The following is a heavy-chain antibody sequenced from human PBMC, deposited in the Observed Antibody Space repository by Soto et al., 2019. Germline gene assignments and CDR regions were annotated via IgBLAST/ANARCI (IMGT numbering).Heavy chain of an antibody. D-gene: IGHD4-17*01. J-gene: IGHJ4*02. CDR1: GGSIISGDYY. V-gene: IGHV4-30-4*01. CDR2: IYYSGST. Sequence: PSETQSLTCTVSGGSIISGDYYWSWIRQPPGKGLEWIGYIYYSGSTYYNPSLKSRVTISVDTSKNQFSLKLSSVTAADTAVYYCARRKTTVTTYFDYWGQGTLVTVSS. CDR3: ARRKTTVTTYFDY.